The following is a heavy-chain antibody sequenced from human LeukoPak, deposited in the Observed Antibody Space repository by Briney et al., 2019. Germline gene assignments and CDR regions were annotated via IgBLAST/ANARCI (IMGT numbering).Heavy chain of an antibody. D-gene: IGHD6-13*01. CDR3: ARVQPMFISRPHFDS. J-gene: IGHJ4*02. CDR1: GGSFSGYY. CDR2: INHSGSP. Sequence: SETLSLTCAVYGGSFSGYYWSWIRQPPGKGLEWIGEINHSGSPNYNPSLKSRVTLSVDTSKNQFSLNRSSVTAADTAVYYCARVQPMFISRPHFDSWGQGTLVTVSS. V-gene: IGHV4-34*01.